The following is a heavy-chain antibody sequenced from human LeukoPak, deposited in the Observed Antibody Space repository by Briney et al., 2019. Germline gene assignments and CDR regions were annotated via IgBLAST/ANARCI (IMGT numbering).Heavy chain of an antibody. CDR2: ISSSSSYI. D-gene: IGHD3-3*01. CDR1: GFTFSSYS. Sequence: TGGSLRLSCAASGFTFSSYSMNWVRQAPGKGLEWISSISSSSSYIYYADSVKGRFTISRDNDKNSLYLQMNSLRAEDTAVYYCASGSAYDFWSGYYYFDYWGQGTLVTVSS. CDR3: ASGSAYDFWSGYYYFDY. J-gene: IGHJ4*02. V-gene: IGHV3-21*01.